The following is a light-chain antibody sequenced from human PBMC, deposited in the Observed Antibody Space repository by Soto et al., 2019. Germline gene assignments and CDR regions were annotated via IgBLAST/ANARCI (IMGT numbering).Light chain of an antibody. J-gene: IGKJ5*01. Sequence: DIQITQSPCYVSASVGDRVTITCRASQGIKNWLAWYQQKPGKAPNLLIYTGSSLQSGVPSRFSGSGSGTDFTLTINSLQPEDFATYYCQQAASFPITFGQGTRLEIK. CDR3: QQAASFPIT. CDR1: QGIKNW. V-gene: IGKV1-12*01. CDR2: TGS.